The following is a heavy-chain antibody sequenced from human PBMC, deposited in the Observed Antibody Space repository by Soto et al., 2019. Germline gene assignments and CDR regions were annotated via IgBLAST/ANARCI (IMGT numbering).Heavy chain of an antibody. CDR1: GGSVSSGSYY. J-gene: IGHJ4*02. CDR2: IYHSGST. CDR3: ARDGAYDYVWGSYRYTFDY. D-gene: IGHD3-16*02. Sequence: PSETLSLTCTVSGGSVSSGSYYWSWIRQPPGKGLEWIGYIYHSGSTNYNPSLKSRVTISVDTSKNQFSLKLSSVTAADTAVYYCARDGAYDYVWGSYRYTFDYWGQGTLVTVSS. V-gene: IGHV4-61*01.